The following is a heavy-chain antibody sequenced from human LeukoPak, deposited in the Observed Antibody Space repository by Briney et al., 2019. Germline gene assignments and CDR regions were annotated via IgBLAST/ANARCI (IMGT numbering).Heavy chain of an antibody. V-gene: IGHV3-30*03. D-gene: IGHD6-13*01. CDR3: ARDRYSSRLEYFEY. CDR1: GFTFSSYG. CDR2: ISYDGSNK. Sequence: PGGSLRLSCAASGFTFSSYGMHWVRQAPGKGLEWVAVISYDGSNKYYADSVKGRFTISRDNSKNTLYLQMNSLRAEDTAVYYCARDRYSSRLEYFEYWGQGTLVTVSS. J-gene: IGHJ4*02.